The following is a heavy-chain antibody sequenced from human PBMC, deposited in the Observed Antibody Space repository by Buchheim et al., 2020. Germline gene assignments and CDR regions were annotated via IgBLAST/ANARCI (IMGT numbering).Heavy chain of an antibody. CDR1: GGSISNSASYY. CDR2: INHSGST. J-gene: IGHJ5*02. D-gene: IGHD4/OR15-4a*01. CDR3: AAANYYGENWFDP. V-gene: IGHV4-39*07. Sequence: QQQLQESGPGLVKPSETLSLTCTVSGGSISNSASYYWGWIRQPPGKGLEWIGEINHSGSTNYNPSLKSRVTISVDTSKNQFSLKLSSVTAADTAVYYCAAANYYGENWFDPWGQGTL.